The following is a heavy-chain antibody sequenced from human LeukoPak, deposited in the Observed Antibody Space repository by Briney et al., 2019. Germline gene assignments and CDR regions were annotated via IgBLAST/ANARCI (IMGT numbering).Heavy chain of an antibody. J-gene: IGHJ6*02. CDR2: ISAYNGNT. CDR1: GYTFTSYG. Sequence: GASVKVSCKASGYTFTSYGISWVRQAPGQGLEWMGWISAYNGNTNYAQKLQGRVTMTTDTSTSTAYMELRSLRSDDTAVYYCAREPSITIFGVVIGSYYYYGMDVWGQGTTVTVSS. CDR3: AREPSITIFGVVIGSYYYYGMDV. D-gene: IGHD3-3*01. V-gene: IGHV1-18*01.